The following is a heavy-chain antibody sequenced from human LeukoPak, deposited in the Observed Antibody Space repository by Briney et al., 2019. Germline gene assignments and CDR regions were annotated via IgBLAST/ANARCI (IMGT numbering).Heavy chain of an antibody. V-gene: IGHV4-59*01. CDR1: GGSISSYY. CDR2: IYYSGST. CDR3: ARESPTRYYYDSSGYRTGGAFDI. D-gene: IGHD3-22*01. J-gene: IGHJ3*02. Sequence: SETLSLTCTVSGGSISSYYWSWIRQPPGKGLKWIGYIYYSGSTNYNPSLKSRVTISVDTSKNQFSLKLSSVTAADTAVYCCARESPTRYYYDSSGYRTGGAFDIWGQGTMVTVSS.